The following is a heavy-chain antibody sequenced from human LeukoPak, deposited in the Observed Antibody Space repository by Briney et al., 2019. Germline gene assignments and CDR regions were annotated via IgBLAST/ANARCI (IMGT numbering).Heavy chain of an antibody. CDR1: GFTFDNYG. CDR3: AGGRYCSGGSCYGFDC. CDR2: INCIGGNT. D-gene: IGHD2-15*01. J-gene: IGHJ4*02. V-gene: IGHV3-20*04. Sequence: PGGSLRLSCAASGFTFDNYGMSWVRQAPGKGLEWVPWINCIGGNTGYADSVKGRFTISRDNAKNPTYLQMNSLRAEDTALYYCAGGRYCSGGSCYGFDCWGQGTLVTVSS.